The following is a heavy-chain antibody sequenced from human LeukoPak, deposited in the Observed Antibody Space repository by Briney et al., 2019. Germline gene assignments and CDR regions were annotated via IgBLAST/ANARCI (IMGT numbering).Heavy chain of an antibody. J-gene: IGHJ4*02. Sequence: GGSLRLSCAASGFTFSSYSMNWVRQAPGKGLEWVSSISSSSSYIYYADSVKGRFTISRDNAKSSLYLQMNSLRAEDTAVYYCARGGIQLCSVLDSWGQGTLVTVSS. D-gene: IGHD5-18*01. CDR3: ARGGIQLCSVLDS. CDR2: ISSSSSYI. V-gene: IGHV3-21*04. CDR1: GFTFSSYS.